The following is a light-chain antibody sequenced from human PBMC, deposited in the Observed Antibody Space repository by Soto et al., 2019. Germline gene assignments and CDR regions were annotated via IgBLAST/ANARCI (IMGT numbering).Light chain of an antibody. J-gene: IGLJ1*01. CDR3: AAWDDSLNVL. CDR1: SSNIGINT. V-gene: IGLV1-44*01. CDR2: SNN. Sequence: QSVLTQPPSASGTPGQRVTISCSGGSSNIGINTVNWYQQLPGTAPKLLIYSNNQRPSGVPDRFSGSKSGTSASLAISALQSEDEADYYCAAWDDSLNVLFGTGTKVTVL.